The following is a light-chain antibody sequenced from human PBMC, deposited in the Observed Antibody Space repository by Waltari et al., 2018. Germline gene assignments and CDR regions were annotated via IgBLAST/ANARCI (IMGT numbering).Light chain of an antibody. CDR2: RAS. CDR3: QQYHSRLT. CDR1: QSINTN. V-gene: IGKV3-15*01. Sequence: EIVMTQSPATLSVSPGEGATLYCRASQSINTNLAWYQKKPGQAPRLLIFRASTRAAGIPERFSGSGSGTEFALTISSLQSEDFALYYCQQYHSRLTFGGGTKVEIE. J-gene: IGKJ4*01.